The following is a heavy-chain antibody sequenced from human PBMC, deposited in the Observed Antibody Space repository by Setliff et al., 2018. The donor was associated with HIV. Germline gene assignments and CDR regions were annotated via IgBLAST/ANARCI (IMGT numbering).Heavy chain of an antibody. Sequence: SETLSLTCTVSGGSITSGSYYWSWIQQPAGKGLECIGHIYTSGNTNYNPSLKSRVTISIDTSKNHFSLKLSSVTAADTAVYYCARVRRDDFWTGPFVYWGQGTLVTVSS. CDR1: GGSITSGSYY. CDR2: IYTSGNT. J-gene: IGHJ4*02. V-gene: IGHV4-61*09. CDR3: ARVRRDDFWTGPFVY. D-gene: IGHD3-3*01.